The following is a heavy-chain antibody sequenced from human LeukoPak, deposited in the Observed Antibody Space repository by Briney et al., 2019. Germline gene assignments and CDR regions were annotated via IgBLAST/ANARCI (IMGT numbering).Heavy chain of an antibody. CDR3: ARGVYIAAAQYAY. V-gene: IGHV4-59*01. J-gene: IGHJ4*02. D-gene: IGHD6-13*01. CDR1: GGSISSYY. CDR2: IYYSGTT. Sequence: PSETLSLTCSVSGGSISSYYWSWIRQPPGKGLEWIGYIYYSGTTNYNPSLKSRVTISVDTSKNQFSLKLSSVTAADTAVYYCARGVYIAAAQYAYWGQGTLVTVSS.